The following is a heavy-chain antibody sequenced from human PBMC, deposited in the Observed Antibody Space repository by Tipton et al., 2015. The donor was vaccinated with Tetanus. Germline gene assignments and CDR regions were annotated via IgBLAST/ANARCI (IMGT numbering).Heavy chain of an antibody. CDR2: IYPRDSDT. V-gene: IGHV5-51*01. J-gene: IGHJ4*02. CDR3: TRAESMVRGPTFEG. D-gene: IGHD3-10*01. Sequence: QSGPEVKKPGESLKIPCKGSGFDFTNYWIAWVRQMPGKGLEWMGIIYPRDSDTRYSPSFQGQVTISADKSVNTAYLQWSSLKASDTAMYYCTRAESMVRGPTFEGWGQGTLVTVSS. CDR1: GFDFTNYW.